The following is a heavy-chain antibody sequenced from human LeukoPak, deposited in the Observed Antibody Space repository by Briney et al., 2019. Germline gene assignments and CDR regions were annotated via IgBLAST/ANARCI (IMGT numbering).Heavy chain of an antibody. J-gene: IGHJ3*02. D-gene: IGHD4-17*01. CDR1: GFTFSSYA. CDR2: ISYDGSNK. V-gene: IGHV3-30-3*01. Sequence: GGSLRLSCAASGFTFSSYAMPWVRQAPGKGLEWVAVISYDGSNKYYADSVKGRFTISRDNSKNTLYLQMNSLRAEDTAVYYCARAADDDYGDYTPSAFDIWGQGTMVTVSS. CDR3: ARAADDDYGDYTPSAFDI.